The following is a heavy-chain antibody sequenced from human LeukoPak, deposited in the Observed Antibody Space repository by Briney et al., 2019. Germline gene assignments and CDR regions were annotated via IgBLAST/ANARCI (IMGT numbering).Heavy chain of an antibody. CDR3: ARGGDIGSPYGMDV. CDR2: IIPILGIA. Sequence: ASVKVSCKASGGTFSSYAISWVRQAPGQGLEWMGRIIPILGIANYAQKFQGRITITADKSTSTAYMELSSLRSEDTAVYYCARGGDIGSPYGMDVWGQGTTVTVSS. J-gene: IGHJ6*02. V-gene: IGHV1-69*04. D-gene: IGHD2-15*01. CDR1: GGTFSSYA.